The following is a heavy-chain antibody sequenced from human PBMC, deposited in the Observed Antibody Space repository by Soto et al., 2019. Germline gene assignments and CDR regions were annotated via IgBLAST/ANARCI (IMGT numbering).Heavy chain of an antibody. Sequence: GGSLRLSCAASGFTFTGYSMNWVRQAPGRGLEWVSSISSTTNYIYYADSMKGRFTISRDNAKNSPYLEMTSLRDEDTAVYYCARESEDLPSNFDYWGQGTLVTVSS. V-gene: IGHV3-21*06. CDR2: ISSTTNYI. CDR3: ARESEDLPSNFDY. CDR1: GFTFTGYS. J-gene: IGHJ4*02.